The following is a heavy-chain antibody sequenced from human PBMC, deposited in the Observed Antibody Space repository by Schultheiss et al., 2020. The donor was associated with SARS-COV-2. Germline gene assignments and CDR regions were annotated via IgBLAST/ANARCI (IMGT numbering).Heavy chain of an antibody. CDR2: ISGSGGST. CDR1: GFTVSSNY. D-gene: IGHD5-12*01. CDR3: AKDGSLDSGYDFYYYYGMDV. V-gene: IGHV3-23*01. J-gene: IGHJ6*02. Sequence: GGSLRLSCAASGFTVSSNYMSWVRQAPGKGLEWVSAISGSGGSTYYADSVKGRFTISRDNSKNTLYLQMNSLRAEDTAVYYCAKDGSLDSGYDFYYYYGMDVWGQGTTVTVSS.